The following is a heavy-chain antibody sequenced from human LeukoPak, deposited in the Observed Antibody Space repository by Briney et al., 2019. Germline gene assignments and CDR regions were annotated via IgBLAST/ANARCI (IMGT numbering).Heavy chain of an antibody. CDR2: INPKRGVT. D-gene: IGHD4-17*01. CDR3: ARERNYGDYGNAFDV. CDR1: GYTFTDYY. V-gene: IGHV1-2*02. Sequence: ASVKVSCKASGYTFTDYYVHWMRQAPGQGLEWMGWINPKRGVTTYAQRFQGRVTMTRDTSITTAYMELTRLRSDDTTIYYCARERNYGDYGNAFDVWGQGTKVTVSS. J-gene: IGHJ3*01.